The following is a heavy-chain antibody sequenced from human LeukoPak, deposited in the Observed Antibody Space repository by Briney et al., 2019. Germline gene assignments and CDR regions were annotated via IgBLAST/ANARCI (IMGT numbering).Heavy chain of an antibody. CDR2: IYYSGST. Sequence: SETLSLTCTVSGGSISSSSYYWGWIRQPPGKGLEWIGSIYYSGSTYYNPSLKSRVTISVDTSKNQFSLKLSSVTAADTAVYYCARAHPTYCSSTSCRVNWFDPWGQGTLVTVSS. CDR1: GGSISSSSYY. V-gene: IGHV4-39*01. CDR3: ARAHPTYCSSTSCRVNWFDP. D-gene: IGHD2-2*01. J-gene: IGHJ5*02.